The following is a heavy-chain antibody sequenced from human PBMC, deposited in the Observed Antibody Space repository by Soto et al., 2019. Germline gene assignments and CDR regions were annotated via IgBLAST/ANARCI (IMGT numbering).Heavy chain of an antibody. CDR2: ISAYNGNT. CDR3: ATLPSPGIAAAGTTAVDY. CDR1: GYTFTSYG. Sequence: ASVKVSCKASGYTFTSYGISWVRQAPGQGLEWMGWISAYNGNTNYAQKLQGRVTMTTDTSTRTAYMELRSLRSDDTAVYYCATLPSPGIAAAGTTAVDYWGQGTLVTVSS. J-gene: IGHJ4*02. D-gene: IGHD6-13*01. V-gene: IGHV1-18*01.